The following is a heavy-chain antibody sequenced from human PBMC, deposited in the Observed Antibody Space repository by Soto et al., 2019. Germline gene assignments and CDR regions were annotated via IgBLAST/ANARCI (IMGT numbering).Heavy chain of an antibody. CDR3: AREGAARPNYYYYGMDV. Sequence: GGSLRLSCAASGFTFSSYGMHWVRQAPGKGLEWVAVIWYDGSNKYYADSVKGRFTISRDNSKNTLYLQMNSLRAEDTAVYYCAREGAARPNYYYYGMDVWGQGTTVTVSS. CDR1: GFTFSSYG. J-gene: IGHJ6*02. V-gene: IGHV3-33*01. D-gene: IGHD6-6*01. CDR2: IWYDGSNK.